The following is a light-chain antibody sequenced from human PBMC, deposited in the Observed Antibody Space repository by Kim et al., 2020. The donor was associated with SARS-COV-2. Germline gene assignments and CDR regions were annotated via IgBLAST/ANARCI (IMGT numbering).Light chain of an antibody. V-gene: IGKV3-15*01. Sequence: EIVMTQSPATLSVSPGEEATLSCRASQDISSHLAWYQQKPGQAPRLLIYAASTRATGFPARFSGSGSGTEFTLTISSLQSEDFAVYSCQQYNNWPLTFGGGTKLEI. CDR2: AAS. J-gene: IGKJ4*01. CDR1: QDISSH. CDR3: QQYNNWPLT.